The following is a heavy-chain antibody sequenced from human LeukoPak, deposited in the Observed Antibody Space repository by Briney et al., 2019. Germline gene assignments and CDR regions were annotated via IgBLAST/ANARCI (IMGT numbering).Heavy chain of an antibody. J-gene: IGHJ4*02. V-gene: IGHV4-59*06. CDR1: GGSISSYY. Sequence: PSETLSLTCTVSGGSISSYYWSWIRQHPGKGLEWIGYIYYSGSTYYNPSLKSRVTISVDTSKNQFSLKLSSVTAADTAVYYCARGRITMVRGARREYFDYWGQGTLVTVSS. D-gene: IGHD3-10*01. CDR2: IYYSGST. CDR3: ARGRITMVRGARREYFDY.